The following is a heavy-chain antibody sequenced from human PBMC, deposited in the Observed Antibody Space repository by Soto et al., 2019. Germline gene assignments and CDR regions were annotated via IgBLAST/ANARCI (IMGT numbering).Heavy chain of an antibody. CDR3: ASHRVVPTTVTTKHYYYYYGMDV. CDR1: GGSISSGGYY. J-gene: IGHJ6*02. V-gene: IGHV4-31*03. Sequence: SETLSLTCTVSGGSISSGGYYWSWIRQHPGKGLEWIGYIYYSGSTYYNPSLKSRVTISVDTSKNQFYLQWSSLKASDTAMYYCASHRVVPTTVTTKHYYYYYGMDVWGQGTTVTVSS. D-gene: IGHD4-17*01. CDR2: IYYSGST.